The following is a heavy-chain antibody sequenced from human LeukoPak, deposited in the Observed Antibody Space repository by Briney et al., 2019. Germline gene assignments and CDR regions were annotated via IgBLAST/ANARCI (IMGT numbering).Heavy chain of an antibody. CDR3: AELGITMIGGV. CDR1: GFTFDDYA. D-gene: IGHD3-10*02. V-gene: IGHV3-9*01. Sequence: GRSLRLSCAASGFTFDDYAMHWVRQAPGKGLEWVSGLSWNSGNIGYADSLQGRFTISRDNAKNSLCLQMNSLRAEDTAVYYCAELGITMIGGVWGKGTTVTISS. CDR2: LSWNSGNI. J-gene: IGHJ6*04.